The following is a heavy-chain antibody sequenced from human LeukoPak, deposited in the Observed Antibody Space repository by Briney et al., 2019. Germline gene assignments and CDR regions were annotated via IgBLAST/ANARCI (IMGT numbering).Heavy chain of an antibody. CDR3: AKTFKTYYDFWSGYFLDP. D-gene: IGHD3-3*01. CDR1: GFTFSSYA. CDR2: ISGSGGST. V-gene: IGHV3-23*01. J-gene: IGHJ5*02. Sequence: GGSLRLSCAASGFTFSSYAMSWVRQAPGKGLEWVSVISGSGGSTYYADSVKGRFTISRDNSKNTLYLQMNSLRAEDTAVYYCAKTFKTYYDFWSGYFLDPWGQGTLVTVSS.